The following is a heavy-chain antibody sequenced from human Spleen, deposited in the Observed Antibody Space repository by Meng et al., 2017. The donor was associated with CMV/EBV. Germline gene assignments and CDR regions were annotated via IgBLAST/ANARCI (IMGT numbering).Heavy chain of an antibody. CDR3: ATSINTISWFDP. D-gene: IGHD5-12*01. CDR1: GGSISSYY. Sequence: SETLSLTCTVSGGSISSYYWSWIRQPPGKGLEWIGYIYYIGSTNYNPSLKSRVTISVDTSKNQFSLKLSSVTAADTAVYYCATSINTISWFDPWGQGTLVTVSS. CDR2: IYYIGST. J-gene: IGHJ5*02. V-gene: IGHV4-59*01.